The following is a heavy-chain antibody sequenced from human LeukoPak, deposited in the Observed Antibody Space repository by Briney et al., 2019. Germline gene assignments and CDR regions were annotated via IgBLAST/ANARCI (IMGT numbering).Heavy chain of an antibody. CDR1: GDSISSGYY. Sequence: TSETLSLTCAVSGDSISSGYYWGWIRQPPGKGLEWIGRIYYSGATHYNPSLKSRVTISVDTSKNQFSLTLNSVTAADTAVYYCARLGYSGSYYKGWYFDLGGRGTLVTVSS. J-gene: IGHJ2*01. CDR3: ARLGYSGSYYKGWYFDL. V-gene: IGHV4-38-2*01. CDR2: IYYSGAT. D-gene: IGHD1-26*01.